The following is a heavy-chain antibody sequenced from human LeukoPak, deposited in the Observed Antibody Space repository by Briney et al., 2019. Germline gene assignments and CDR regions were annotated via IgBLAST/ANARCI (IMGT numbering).Heavy chain of an antibody. V-gene: IGHV4-39*01. Sequence: SGTLSLTCTVSGGSISSSSYYWGWIRQPPGKGLEWIGSIYYSGNTYYNPSLKSRVTISVDTSKNQFSLKLSSVTAADTAVYYCATGWSGYYWTTWGQGILVAVSS. CDR1: GGSISSSSYY. D-gene: IGHD3-3*01. CDR3: ATGWSGYYWTT. CDR2: IYYSGNT. J-gene: IGHJ5*02.